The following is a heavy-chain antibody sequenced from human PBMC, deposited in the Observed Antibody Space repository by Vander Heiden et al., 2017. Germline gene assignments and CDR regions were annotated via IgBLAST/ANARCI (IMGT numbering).Heavy chain of an antibody. Sequence: QVQLVESGGGVVQPGRSLRLSCAASGFTFNTYAMLWVRQAPGKGLEWVAVISYDESNKYYADSVKGRFTISRDNSKNTLYLQMNSLRAEDTAVYYCARPSCSGGSCYSGWFDPWGQGTLVTVSS. CDR3: ARPSCSGGSCYSGWFDP. D-gene: IGHD2-15*01. CDR1: GFTFNTYA. CDR2: ISYDESNK. V-gene: IGHV3-30*04. J-gene: IGHJ5*02.